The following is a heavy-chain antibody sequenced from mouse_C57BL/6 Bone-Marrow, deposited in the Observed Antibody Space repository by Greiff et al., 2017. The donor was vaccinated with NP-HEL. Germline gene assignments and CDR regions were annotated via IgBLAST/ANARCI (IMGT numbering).Heavy chain of an antibody. CDR3: ARSGDYDEAY. Sequence: EVKLQESGGGLVKPGGSLKLSCAASGFTFSSYAMSWVRQTPEKRLAWVATISDGGSYTYYPDNVKGRFTFSRDNAKNNLYLQMSHLKSEDTAMYYCARSGDYDEAYWGQGTLVTVSA. D-gene: IGHD2-4*01. CDR2: ISDGGSYT. CDR1: GFTFSSYA. V-gene: IGHV5-4*03. J-gene: IGHJ3*01.